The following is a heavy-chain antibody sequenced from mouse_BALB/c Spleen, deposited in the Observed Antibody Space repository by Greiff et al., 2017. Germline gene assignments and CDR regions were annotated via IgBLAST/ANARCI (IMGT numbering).Heavy chain of an antibody. CDR3: ARADGYYSTSWYFDV. CDR2: ISTYYGDA. V-gene: IGHV1S137*01. J-gene: IGHJ1*01. Sequence: VQLQQSGAELVRPGVSVKISCKGSGYTFTDYAMHWVKQSHAKSLEWIGVISTYYGDASYNQKFKGKATMTVDKSSSTAYMELARLTSEDSAIYYCARADGYYSTSWYFDVWGAGTTVTVSS. CDR1: GYTFTDYA. D-gene: IGHD2-3*01.